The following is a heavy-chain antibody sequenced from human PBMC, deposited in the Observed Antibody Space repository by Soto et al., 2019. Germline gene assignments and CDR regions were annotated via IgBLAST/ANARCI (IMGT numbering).Heavy chain of an antibody. CDR3: TRHLADY. CDR1: GFTFSVSA. J-gene: IGHJ4*02. V-gene: IGHV3-73*01. Sequence: GGSLRLSCAASGFTFSVSAMHWVRQASGKGLEWVGRIRSKVNNYATAYAASVKGRFTISRDDSKNTAYLQINSLRTEDTAVYYCTRHLADYWGQGTLVTVSS. CDR2: IRSKVNNYAT.